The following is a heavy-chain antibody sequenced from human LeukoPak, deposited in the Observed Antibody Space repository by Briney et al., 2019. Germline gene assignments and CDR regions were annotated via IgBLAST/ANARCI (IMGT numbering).Heavy chain of an antibody. J-gene: IGHJ4*02. CDR1: GGSISSGGSISSYS. V-gene: IGHV4-30-2*01. D-gene: IGHD5-24*01. CDR3: AGTHRWPASGLDY. Sequence: PSETLSLTCTVSGGSISSGGSISSYSWSWIRQPPGKGLEGIGYVYQSGSTYYNPSLKSRVTILVDRSKNQFSQKLSSVTAADTAVYYCAGTHRWPASGLDYWGQGTLVTVSS. CDR2: VYQSGST.